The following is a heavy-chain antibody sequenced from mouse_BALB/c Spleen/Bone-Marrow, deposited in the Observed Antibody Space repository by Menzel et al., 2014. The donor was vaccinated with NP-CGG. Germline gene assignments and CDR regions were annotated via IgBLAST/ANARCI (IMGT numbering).Heavy chain of an antibody. CDR1: GYTFTSYD. CDR3: ARSGDSSGYGFAY. V-gene: IGHV1S33*01. D-gene: IGHD3-2*01. Sequence: LVESGPELVKPGALVKISCKASGYTFTSYDINWVKQRPGQGLEWIGWIYPGDGSTKYNEKFKGKATLTAGKSSSTVYMQLSSLTSENSAVYFCARSGDSSGYGFAYWGQGTLVTVSA. J-gene: IGHJ3*01. CDR2: IYPGDGST.